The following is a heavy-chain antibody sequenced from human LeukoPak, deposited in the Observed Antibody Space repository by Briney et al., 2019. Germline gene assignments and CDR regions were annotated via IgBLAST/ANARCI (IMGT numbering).Heavy chain of an antibody. V-gene: IGHV3-30-3*01. D-gene: IGHD3-10*01. Sequence: GGSLRLSCAASGFTFSSYAMHWVRQAPGKGLEWVAVISFDGTNKNYADSVKGRFTISRDNSKTTLYLQMNSLRAEDTAVYYCARERITLVRGVIITSNDFDYWGQGTLVTVSS. CDR1: GFTFSSYA. CDR3: ARERITLVRGVIITSNDFDY. J-gene: IGHJ4*02. CDR2: ISFDGTNK.